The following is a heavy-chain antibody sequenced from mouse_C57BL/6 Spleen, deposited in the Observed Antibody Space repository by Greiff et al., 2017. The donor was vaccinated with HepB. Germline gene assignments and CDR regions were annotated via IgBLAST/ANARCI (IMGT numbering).Heavy chain of an antibody. D-gene: IGHD3-2*02. Sequence: VQLQQSGPELVKPGASVKISCKASGYSFTSYYIHWVKQRPGQGLEWIGWIYPGSGNTKYNEKFKGKATLTADTSSSTAYMQLSSLTSEDSAVYYCARWGGSSGSLYAMDYWGQGTSVTVSS. V-gene: IGHV1-66*01. CDR2: IYPGSGNT. CDR1: GYSFTSYY. J-gene: IGHJ4*01. CDR3: ARWGGSSGSLYAMDY.